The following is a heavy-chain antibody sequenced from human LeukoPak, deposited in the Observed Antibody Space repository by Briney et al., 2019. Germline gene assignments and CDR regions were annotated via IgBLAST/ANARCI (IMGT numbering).Heavy chain of an antibody. CDR3: AKGTGWNDVTRPYYFDY. J-gene: IGHJ4*02. V-gene: IGHV3-33*06. CDR1: GFTFSSYG. CDR2: IWYDGSNK. D-gene: IGHD1-1*01. Sequence: PGGSLRLSCAASGFTFSSYGMHWVRQAPGKGLEWVAVIWYDGSNKYYADSVKGRFTISRDNSKNTLYLQMNSLRAEDTAVYYCAKGTGWNDVTRPYYFDYWGQGTLVAVSS.